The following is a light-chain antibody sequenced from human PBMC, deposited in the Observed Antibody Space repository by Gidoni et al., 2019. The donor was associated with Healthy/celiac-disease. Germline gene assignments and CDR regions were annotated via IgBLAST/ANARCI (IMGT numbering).Light chain of an antibody. Sequence: GERATLSCRASQSVSSSYLAWYQQKTGQAPRLLIYGASSRATGIPDRFSGSGSGTDFTLTISRLEPEDFAVYYCQQYGSSPPYTFGQGTKLEIK. CDR2: GAS. V-gene: IGKV3-20*01. J-gene: IGKJ2*01. CDR1: QSVSSSY. CDR3: QQYGSSPPYT.